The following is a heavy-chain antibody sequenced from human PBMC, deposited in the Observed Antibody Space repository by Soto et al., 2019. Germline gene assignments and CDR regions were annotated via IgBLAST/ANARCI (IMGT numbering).Heavy chain of an antibody. CDR3: AKTPRQWLVYFDY. D-gene: IGHD6-19*01. Sequence: PGGSTRLSCAASGLTFCNYAMSWVRQAPGKGLEWVSAISNSGGTTYYADSVKGRFTISRDNSKDTLHLQMNSLRAEDTAVYYCAKTPRQWLVYFDYWGQGTLVTVSS. CDR2: ISNSGGTT. V-gene: IGHV3-23*01. J-gene: IGHJ4*02. CDR1: GLTFCNYA.